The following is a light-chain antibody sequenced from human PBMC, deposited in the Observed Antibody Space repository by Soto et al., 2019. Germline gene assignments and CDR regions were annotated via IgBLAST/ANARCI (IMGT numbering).Light chain of an antibody. J-gene: IGKJ5*01. CDR3: QQYNNWPIT. Sequence: EIVLTQSPATLSVSPGERATLSCRASQSVSSNLAWYKQKPGQAPRLLSYGASTRATGIPARFSGSGSGTEFTLTISSLKSEDFEVYYCQQYNNWPITFGQGTRLEI. CDR2: GAS. CDR1: QSVSSN. V-gene: IGKV3-15*01.